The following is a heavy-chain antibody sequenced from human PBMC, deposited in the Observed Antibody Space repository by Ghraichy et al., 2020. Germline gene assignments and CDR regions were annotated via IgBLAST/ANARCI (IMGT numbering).Heavy chain of an antibody. J-gene: IGHJ6*02. CDR2: VLYSGTI. CDR3: ARNMGPFYYAMDV. CDR1: GGSMSDYN. V-gene: IGHV4-59*01. D-gene: IGHD1-26*01. Sequence: SEPLSLTCAVSGGSMSDYNWHWIRQSPGKGLEWIGYVLYSGTITYNPSLNSRVTISLDTSQNQVSLKLRSVTAADSAVYYCARNMGPFYYAMDVWGQGTTVTVSS.